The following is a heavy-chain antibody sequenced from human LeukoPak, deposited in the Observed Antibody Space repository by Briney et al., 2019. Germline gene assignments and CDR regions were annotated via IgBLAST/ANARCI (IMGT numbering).Heavy chain of an antibody. CDR2: IYYSGST. CDR3: ARGLGGSYGAWYAFDF. CDR1: GGSISSYY. V-gene: IGHV4-59*08. J-gene: IGHJ3*01. Sequence: PSETLSLTCTVSGGSISSYYWSWIRQPPGKRLEWIRYIYYSGSTNYNPSLKSRVTISVDTSKNHFSLKLSSVTAADTAVYYCARGLGGSYGAWYAFDFWGQGTMVTVSS. D-gene: IGHD5-18*01.